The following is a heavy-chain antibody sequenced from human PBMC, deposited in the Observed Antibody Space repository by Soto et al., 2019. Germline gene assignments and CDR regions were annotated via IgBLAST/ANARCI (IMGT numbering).Heavy chain of an antibody. CDR1: GGSISSGGYS. V-gene: IGHV4-30-2*01. Sequence: SETLSLTCAVSGGSISSGGYSWSWIRQPPGKGLEWIGYIYHSGSTYYNPSLKSRVTISVDRSKNQFSLKLTSVTAADSAVYYCATAPGPYWCQGTLVNVAS. CDR2: IYHSGST. D-gene: IGHD2-8*02. J-gene: IGHJ4*02. CDR3: ATAPGPY.